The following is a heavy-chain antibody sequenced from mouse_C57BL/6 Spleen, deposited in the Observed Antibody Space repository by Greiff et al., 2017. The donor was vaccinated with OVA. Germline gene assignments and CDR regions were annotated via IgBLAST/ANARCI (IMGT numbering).Heavy chain of an antibody. V-gene: IGHV1-52*01. CDR2: IDPSDSDT. J-gene: IGHJ3*01. D-gene: IGHD3-1*01. Sequence: VQLQQPGAELVRPGSSVKLSCKASGYTFTRYWMHWVKQRPIQGLEWIGTIDPSDSDTHYNQKVTDKATLTVDKSSSTADMHLSSLTSEDSAVDYCARGYTPFADWGQGTLVTVSA. CDR1: GYTFTRYW. CDR3: ARGYTPFAD.